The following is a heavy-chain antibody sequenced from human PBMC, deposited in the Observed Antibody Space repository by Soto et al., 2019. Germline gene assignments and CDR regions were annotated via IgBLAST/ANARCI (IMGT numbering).Heavy chain of an antibody. CDR2: FDPEAGGK. CDR3: ATHYDTRGVHHGSYFDS. V-gene: IGHV1-24*01. CDR1: GYTVSELS. J-gene: IGHJ4*02. Sequence: QVQLEQSGAEVKRPGASVKVSCKVSGYTVSELSMHWLRQGPGKALEWMGGFDPEAGGKIYAQNFQGRVITTEDTTTDIAYMELTSMTSEDTAVYYCATHYDTRGVHHGSYFDSWGQGTLVTVSS. D-gene: IGHD3-16*01.